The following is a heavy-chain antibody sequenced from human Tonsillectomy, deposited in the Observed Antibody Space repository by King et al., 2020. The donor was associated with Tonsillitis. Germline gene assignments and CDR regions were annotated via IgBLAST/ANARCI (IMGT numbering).Heavy chain of an antibody. CDR3: ANQARGYYYYGMDV. CDR1: GGSFSGYY. CDR2: INHSGST. D-gene: IGHD1-14*01. J-gene: IGHJ6*02. Sequence: VQLQQWGAGLLKPSETLSLTCAVYGGSFSGYYWSWIRQPPGKGLEWIREINHSGSTNYNPSLKSRVTISVDTSKYQFSLKLSSVTAADTAVYYCANQARGYYYYGMDVWGQGTTVTVSS. V-gene: IGHV4-34*01.